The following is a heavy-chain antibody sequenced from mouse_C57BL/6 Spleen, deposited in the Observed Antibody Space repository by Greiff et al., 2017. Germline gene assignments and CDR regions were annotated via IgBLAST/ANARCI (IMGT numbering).Heavy chain of an antibody. CDR3: ARCDGYSYAIDY. CDR1: GYTFTSYW. Sequence: VQLQQPGAELVMPGASVKLSCKASGYTFTSYWMHWVKQNPGQGLEWIGNFDPSYRYTNYNQKFKGKSTLTVEKSSSTAYMQLSRLTSEDSAVYYCARCDGYSYAIDYWGQGTSVTVSS. CDR2: FDPSYRYT. D-gene: IGHD2-3*01. V-gene: IGHV1-69*01. J-gene: IGHJ4*01.